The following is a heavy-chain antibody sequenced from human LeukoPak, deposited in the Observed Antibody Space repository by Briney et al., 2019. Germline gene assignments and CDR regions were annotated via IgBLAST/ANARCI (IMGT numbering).Heavy chain of an antibody. Sequence: GGSLRLSCAASGFMFSSNWMSWVRLAPGKGLEWVANIRHDGSEKYYVDSVKGRFTISRDNAKDSLYLQMNSLRVEDTAVYYCARGGSRQYNFWGQGTLVTVSS. CDR2: IRHDGSEK. V-gene: IGHV3-7*01. CDR3: ARGGSRQYNF. CDR1: GFMFSSNW. J-gene: IGHJ4*02. D-gene: IGHD5-18*01.